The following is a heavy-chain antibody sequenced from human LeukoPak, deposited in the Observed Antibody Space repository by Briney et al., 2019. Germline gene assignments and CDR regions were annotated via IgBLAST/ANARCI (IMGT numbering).Heavy chain of an antibody. CDR3: AKYQSGTMADC. CDR1: GDSISNSDYH. J-gene: IGHJ4*02. V-gene: IGHV4-39*01. D-gene: IGHD4/OR15-4a*01. CDR2: FCCGGNT. Sequence: SETLSLTCTVSGDSISNSDYHWGWIRQPPGKGLEWIGSFCCGGNTPYNPSLKSRVTISVDTSQNQFSLKLSSVSAADTAICYCAKYQSGTMADCWGQGTLVTVSS.